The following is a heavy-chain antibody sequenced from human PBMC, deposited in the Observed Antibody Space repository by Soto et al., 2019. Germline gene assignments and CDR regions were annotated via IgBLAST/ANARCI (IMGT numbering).Heavy chain of an antibody. V-gene: IGHV2-5*02. Sequence: QITLKESGPTLVKPTQTLTLTCTFSGFSLRTSGVGVTWIRQRRGKALEWLALIYWDDDKRYRPSLESRLTITKYTSKNQVVLTMTNMDSLYTATYYCAYLPCSGGSCYWFSFSGMDVWGQGTTVTVSS. D-gene: IGHD2-15*01. CDR2: IYWDDDK. CDR1: GFSLRTSGVG. J-gene: IGHJ6*02. CDR3: AYLPCSGGSCYWFSFSGMDV.